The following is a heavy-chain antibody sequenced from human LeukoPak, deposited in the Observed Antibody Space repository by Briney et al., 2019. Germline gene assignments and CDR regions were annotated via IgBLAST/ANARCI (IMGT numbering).Heavy chain of an antibody. D-gene: IGHD3-22*01. CDR3: ARLRGYYDSSGYYL. CDR2: ISAYNGNT. J-gene: IGHJ4*02. Sequence: GASVKVSCKASGYTFTSYGISWVRQAPGQGLEWRGWISAYNGNTNYAQKLQGRVTMTTDTSTSTAYMELRSLRSDDTAVYYCARLRGYYDSSGYYLWGQGTLVTVSS. CDR1: GYTFTSYG. V-gene: IGHV1-18*01.